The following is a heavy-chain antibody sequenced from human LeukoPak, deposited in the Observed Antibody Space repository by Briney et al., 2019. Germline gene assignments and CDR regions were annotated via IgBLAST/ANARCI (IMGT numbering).Heavy chain of an antibody. CDR3: VRQPSATAAFDI. V-gene: IGHV4-59*08. CDR1: GGSINSYY. CDR2: IYYSGNT. J-gene: IGHJ3*02. D-gene: IGHD2-2*01. Sequence: SETLSLTCAVFGGSINSYYWSWIRQPPGKGLEWIGYIYYSGNTNYNPSFKSRVTRSVDTSKNQFSLKLSSVTAADTAIYYCVRQPSATAAFDIWGQGTMVTVSS.